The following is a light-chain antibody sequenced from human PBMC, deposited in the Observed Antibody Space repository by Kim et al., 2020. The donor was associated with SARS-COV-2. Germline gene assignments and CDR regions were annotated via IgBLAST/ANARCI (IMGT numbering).Light chain of an antibody. CDR2: SDR. V-gene: IGLV3-21*04. J-gene: IGLJ2*01. Sequence: APGQAVILTCGRNHIGGKSGHWYQQMPGQAPVVVIFSDRDRPPGIPARFSGSNSGNTATLTISGVEAGDEADYYCQVWDSTSDHVVFGGGTKLTVL. CDR1: HIGGKS. CDR3: QVWDSTSDHVV.